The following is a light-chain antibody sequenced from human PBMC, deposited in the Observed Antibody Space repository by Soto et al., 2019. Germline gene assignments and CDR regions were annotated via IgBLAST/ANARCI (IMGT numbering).Light chain of an antibody. CDR2: GAS. Sequence: DILLTQSPSFLSESVGDRATITCRASQGTSSYLAWFQQKPGRAPKLLIYGASTLHSGVPARFSGSGSGTDFTLTISNLQPEDFATYYCQQLNAYPLTFGQGTRLEIK. V-gene: IGKV1-9*01. J-gene: IGKJ5*01. CDR1: QGTSSY. CDR3: QQLNAYPLT.